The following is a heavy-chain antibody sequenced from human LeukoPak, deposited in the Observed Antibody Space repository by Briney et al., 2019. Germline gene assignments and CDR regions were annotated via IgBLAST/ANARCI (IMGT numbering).Heavy chain of an antibody. D-gene: IGHD1-26*01. CDR3: ARDKGGTYSRHFDY. J-gene: IGHJ4*02. CDR2: IYYSGST. V-gene: IGHV4-59*12. Sequence: SETLSLTCTVSGGSISSYYWSWIRQPPGKGLEWIGYIYYSGSTNYNPSLKSRVTMSIDTSRNQFSLNLSSVTAADTAVYYCARDKGGTYSRHFDYLGQGTLVTVSS. CDR1: GGSISSYY.